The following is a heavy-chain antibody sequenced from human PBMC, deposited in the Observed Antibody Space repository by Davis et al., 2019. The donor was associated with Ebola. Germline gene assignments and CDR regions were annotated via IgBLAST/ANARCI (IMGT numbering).Heavy chain of an antibody. CDR1: GFTFSSYA. Sequence: GESLKISCAASGFTFSSYAMSWVRQAPGKGLEWVSVIYSGGSTYYADSVKGRFTISRDNAKNSLYLQMNSLRAEDTAVYYCARATRGWFDPWGQGTLVTVSS. J-gene: IGHJ5*02. V-gene: IGHV3-23*03. D-gene: IGHD1-1*01. CDR3: ARATRGWFDP. CDR2: IYSGGST.